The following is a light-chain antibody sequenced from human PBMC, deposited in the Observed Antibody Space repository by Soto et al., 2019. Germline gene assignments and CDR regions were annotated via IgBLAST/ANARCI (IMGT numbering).Light chain of an antibody. Sequence: VVLTQSPLSLPVTLGQPASISCRSSQSLQYSDGNTYLHWFQQRPGQSPRRLIYLVFNRDSGVTDRFCGSVSGSAFALSISMVQAEDVAVFYSMQGADWPPYPLGQGTKLEIK. CDR2: LVF. CDR1: QSLQYSDGNTY. CDR3: MQGADWPPYP. V-gene: IGKV2-30*01. J-gene: IGKJ2*01.